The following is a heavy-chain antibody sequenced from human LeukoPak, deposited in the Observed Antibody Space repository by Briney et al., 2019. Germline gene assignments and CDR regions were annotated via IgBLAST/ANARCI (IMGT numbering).Heavy chain of an antibody. CDR2: TYYTGTT. V-gene: IGHV4-59*08. CDR1: GGSINSSS. CDR3: ARGYTYGDF. D-gene: IGHD5-18*01. J-gene: IGHJ4*02. Sequence: PSETLSLACSVSGGSINSSSWSWIRQPPGKGLEWIAYTYYTGTTKYNPSLSSRVTISVDASKNQFSLKLTSVTAADTAVCYCARGYTYGDFWGPGTLVTVSS.